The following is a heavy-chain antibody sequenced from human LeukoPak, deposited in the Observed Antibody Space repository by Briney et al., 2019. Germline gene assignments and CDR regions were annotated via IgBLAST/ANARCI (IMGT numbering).Heavy chain of an antibody. CDR2: INGDGSST. D-gene: IGHD1-26*01. Sequence: GGSLRLSCAASGFTFSSYWMYWVRQAPGKGLVWVSRINGDGSSTSYADSVKGRFTISRDNAKNTLFLQMNSLRAEDTAVYYCARDLYSGDCPDYWGQGTQVTVSS. J-gene: IGHJ4*02. CDR3: ARDLYSGDCPDY. CDR1: GFTFSSYW. V-gene: IGHV3-74*01.